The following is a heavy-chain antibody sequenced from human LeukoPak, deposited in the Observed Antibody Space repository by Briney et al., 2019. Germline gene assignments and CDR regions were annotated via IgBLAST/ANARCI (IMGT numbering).Heavy chain of an antibody. V-gene: IGHV3-30*04. CDR1: GFTFSNYA. Sequence: GGSLRLSCAPSGFTFSNYAMHWVRQVPGKGLEWVAVISYAGSNEHYADSVKGRFTISRDNSKNTLFLQMNSLRAEDAAVYFCAKAPVTSCRGAYCYPFDSWGQGTLVTVSS. J-gene: IGHJ4*02. CDR3: AKAPVTSCRGAYCYPFDS. CDR2: ISYAGSNE. D-gene: IGHD2-21*01.